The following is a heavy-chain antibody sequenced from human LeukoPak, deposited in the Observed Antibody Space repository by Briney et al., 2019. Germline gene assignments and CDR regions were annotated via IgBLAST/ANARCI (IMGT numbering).Heavy chain of an antibody. CDR2: IYHSGST. D-gene: IGHD3-22*01. CDR3: ARDRSGTYYYDSSGYYYFDY. V-gene: IGHV4-4*02. J-gene: IGHJ4*02. Sequence: SETLPLTCAVSGGSISSSNWWSWVRQPPGKGLEWIGEIYHSGSTNYNPSLKSRVTISVDKSKNQFSLKLSSVTAADTAVYYCARDRSGTYYYDSSGYYYFDYWGQGTLVTVSS. CDR1: GGSISSSNW.